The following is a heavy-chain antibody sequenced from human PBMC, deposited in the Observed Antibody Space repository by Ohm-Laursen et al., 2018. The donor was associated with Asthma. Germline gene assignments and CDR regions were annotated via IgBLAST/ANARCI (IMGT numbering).Heavy chain of an antibody. J-gene: IGHJ4*02. D-gene: IGHD1-1*01. CDR3: ARGPMHDYYFDN. CDR2: IYRSASI. CDR1: GGSISTDDYY. V-gene: IGHV4-30-4*01. Sequence: TLSLTCSVSGGSISTDDYYWSWIRQSPGKGLEWIGYIYRSASIYSNPSLTSRVTISGDTSKNQFSLKLASVTAADTAVYYCARGPMHDYYFDNWGQGTPVTVSS.